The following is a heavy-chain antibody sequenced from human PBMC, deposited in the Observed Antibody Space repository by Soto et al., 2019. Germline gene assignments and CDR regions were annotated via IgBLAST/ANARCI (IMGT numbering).Heavy chain of an antibody. V-gene: IGHV2-5*02. Sequence: QITLKESGPTLVKPTQTLTLTCTFSGFSLSTSGVGVGWIRQPPGKALEWLALIYWDDDKRYSPSLKSRLTLTKDTSKNQVVLTMTNMDPVYTATYYCALCTFSSSGYYRPNWFDPWGKGTLVTVSS. CDR2: IYWDDDK. CDR3: ALCTFSSSGYYRPNWFDP. J-gene: IGHJ5*02. CDR1: GFSLSTSGVG. D-gene: IGHD6-13*01.